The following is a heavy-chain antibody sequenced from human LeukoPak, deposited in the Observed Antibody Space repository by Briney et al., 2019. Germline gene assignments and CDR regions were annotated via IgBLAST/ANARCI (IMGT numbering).Heavy chain of an antibody. J-gene: IGHJ4*02. CDR2: INHSGSA. D-gene: IGHD3-16*02. CDR1: GGSFSGYY. CDR3: AVIRTRGPRDY. Sequence: SETLSLTCAVYGGSFSGYYWSWIRQPPGKGLEWIGEINHSGSANYNPSLKSRVTISVDTSKNQFSLKLSSVTAADTAVYYCAVIRTRGPRDYWGQGTLVTVSS. V-gene: IGHV4-34*01.